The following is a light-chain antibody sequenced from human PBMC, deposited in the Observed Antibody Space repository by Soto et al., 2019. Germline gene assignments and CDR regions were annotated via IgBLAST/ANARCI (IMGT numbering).Light chain of an antibody. CDR1: QSINNW. CDR3: QQYDYLWT. V-gene: IGKV1-5*03. CDR2: RTS. J-gene: IGKJ1*01. Sequence: DIQMTQSPSTLSASVGDRVSITCRASQSINNWLAWYQQKPGKAPKLLMYRTSSLESGVPSRFSGSGSGTEYTLTISSLQPDDFATYYCQQYDYLWTFGQVTMVEIK.